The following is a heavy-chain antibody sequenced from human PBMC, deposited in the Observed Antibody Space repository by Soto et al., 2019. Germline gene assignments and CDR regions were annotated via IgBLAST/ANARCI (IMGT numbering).Heavy chain of an antibody. CDR1: GYTFSDYY. Sequence: ASVKVSCKVSGYTFSDYYIHWVRQAPGQGLEWMGWINPNSGGTKYAPKFQGGVTMTRDTSITTAYMELSRLRSGDTAVYYCAKETATANPEGVAFRGQGTPVTVSS. CDR3: AKETATANPEGVAF. V-gene: IGHV1-2*02. J-gene: IGHJ4*02. CDR2: INPNSGGT. D-gene: IGHD1-1*01.